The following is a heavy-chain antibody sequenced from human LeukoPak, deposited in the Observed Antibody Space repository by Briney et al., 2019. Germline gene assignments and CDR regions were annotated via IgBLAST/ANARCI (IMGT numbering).Heavy chain of an antibody. J-gene: IGHJ4*02. CDR2: MSDDGSEK. D-gene: IGHD2-15*01. CDR3: AREADSGYYRTVDY. CDR1: GFTLSRFA. Sequence: GGSLRLSCTASGFTLSRFAMHWVRQAPGKGLEWLGHMSDDGSEKHYVDSVRGRFTISRDPSKNTLYLEMTSLRTEDTAVYYCAREADSGYYRTVDYWGQGTMVSVSS. V-gene: IGHV3-30-3*01.